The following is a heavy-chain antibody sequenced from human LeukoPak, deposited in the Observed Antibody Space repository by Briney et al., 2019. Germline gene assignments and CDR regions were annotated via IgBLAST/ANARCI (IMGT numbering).Heavy chain of an antibody. V-gene: IGHV3-23*01. Sequence: PGQSLRLSCAASGFTLSNFAMNWVRQAPGKGLEWVSAISGSGGSTYYADSVKGRFTISRDNSKNTLYLQMNSLRAEDTAVYYCAKRGIAAAGVFDYWGQGTLVTVSS. J-gene: IGHJ4*02. CDR2: ISGSGGST. CDR3: AKRGIAAAGVFDY. CDR1: GFTLSNFA. D-gene: IGHD6-13*01.